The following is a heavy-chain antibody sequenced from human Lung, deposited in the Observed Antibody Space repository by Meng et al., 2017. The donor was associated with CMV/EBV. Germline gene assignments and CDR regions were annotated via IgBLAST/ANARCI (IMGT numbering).Heavy chain of an antibody. J-gene: IGHJ4*02. CDR2: IYPNSGGT. V-gene: IGHV1-2*02. Sequence: ASVXVSCKASGYTFTDHYFRWVRQAPGQGLEWMGWIYPNSGGTHYAQKFQGRLTVTTDTSISTGYMELSSLGSDDTAVYYCARDNDWGPDYWGQGTLVTVSS. CDR3: ARDNDWGPDY. D-gene: IGHD3-9*01. CDR1: GYTFTDHY.